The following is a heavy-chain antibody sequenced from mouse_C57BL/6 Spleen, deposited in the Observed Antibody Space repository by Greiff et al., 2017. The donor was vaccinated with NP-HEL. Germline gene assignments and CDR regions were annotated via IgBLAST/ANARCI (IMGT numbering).Heavy chain of an antibody. CDR2: INPSTGGT. J-gene: IGHJ2*01. Sequence: VQLQQSGPELVKPGASVKISCKASGYSFTGYYMNWVKQSPEKSLEWIGEINPSTGGTTYNQKFKAKATLTVDKSSSTAYMQLKSLTSEDSAVYYCARSESNYAHYFDCWGQGTTLTVSS. CDR3: ARSESNYAHYFDC. CDR1: GYSFTGYY. V-gene: IGHV1-42*01. D-gene: IGHD2-5*01.